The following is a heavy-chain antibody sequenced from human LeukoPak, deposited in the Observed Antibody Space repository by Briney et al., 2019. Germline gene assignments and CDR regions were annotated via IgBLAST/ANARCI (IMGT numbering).Heavy chain of an antibody. J-gene: IGHJ4*02. CDR3: AKAKAVAGITTDY. V-gene: IGHV3-9*01. CDR2: ISWNSGSI. CDR1: GFTFDDYA. Sequence: GGSLRLSCAPSGFTFDDYAMHWVRQAPGKGLGWVSGISWNSGSIGYADSVKGRFTISRDNAKNSLYLQMNSLRAEDTALYYCAKAKAVAGITTDYWGQGTLVTVSS. D-gene: IGHD6-19*01.